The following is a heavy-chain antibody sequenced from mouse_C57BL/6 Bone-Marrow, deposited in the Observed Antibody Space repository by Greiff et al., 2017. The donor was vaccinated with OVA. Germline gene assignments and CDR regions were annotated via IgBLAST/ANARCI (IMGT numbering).Heavy chain of an antibody. D-gene: IGHD1-1*01. V-gene: IGHV1-69*01. Sequence: VQLQQSGAELVMPGASVKLSCKASGYTFTSHWMHWVKQRPGQGLEWIGEIDPSDSYTNYNQKFKGKSTLTVDKSSSTAYMQLSSLTSEDSAVYYWARSPPITTVAFDYWGQGTTLTVSS. CDR1: GYTFTSHW. CDR3: ARSPPITTVAFDY. CDR2: IDPSDSYT. J-gene: IGHJ2*01.